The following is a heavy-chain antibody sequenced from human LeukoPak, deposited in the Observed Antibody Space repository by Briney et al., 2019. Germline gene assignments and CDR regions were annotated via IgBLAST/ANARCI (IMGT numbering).Heavy chain of an antibody. Sequence: SETLSLTCTVSGYSISSGYYWGWIRQPPGKGLEWTGSIDHSGSTYYNPSLKSRITISVDTSKNQFSLKLSSVTAADTAVYYCARVGQYSGSYYANFQHWGQGTLVTVSS. V-gene: IGHV4-38-2*02. D-gene: IGHD1-26*01. J-gene: IGHJ1*01. CDR3: ARVGQYSGSYYANFQH. CDR1: GYSISSGYY. CDR2: IDHSGST.